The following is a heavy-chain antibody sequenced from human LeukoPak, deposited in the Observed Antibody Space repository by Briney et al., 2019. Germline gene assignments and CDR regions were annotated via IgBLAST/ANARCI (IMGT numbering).Heavy chain of an antibody. V-gene: IGHV3-21*01. CDR1: GFTFSSYS. Sequence: PGGSLRLSCAASGFTFSSYSMNWVRQAPGKGLEWVSSISSSSSYIYYADSVEGRFTISRDNAKNSLYLQRNSLRAEDTAVYYCARDRRGYGEHGWGYFDLWGRGTLVTVSS. CDR2: ISSSSSYI. D-gene: IGHD4-17*01. CDR3: ARDRRGYGEHGWGYFDL. J-gene: IGHJ2*01.